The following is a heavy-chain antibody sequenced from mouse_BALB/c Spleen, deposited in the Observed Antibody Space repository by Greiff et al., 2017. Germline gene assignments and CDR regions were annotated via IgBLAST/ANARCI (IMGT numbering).Heavy chain of an antibody. CDR2: ISSGSSTI. J-gene: IGHJ2*01. V-gene: IGHV5-17*02. CDR3: ARSEYGYFDY. Sequence: EVQLVESGGGLVQPGGSRKLSCAASGFTFSSFRMHWVRQAPEKGLEWVAYISSGSSTIYYADTVKGRFTISRDNPKNTLFLQMTSLRSEDTAMYYCARSEYGYFDYWGQGTTLTVSS. D-gene: IGHD1-1*02. CDR1: GFTFSSFR.